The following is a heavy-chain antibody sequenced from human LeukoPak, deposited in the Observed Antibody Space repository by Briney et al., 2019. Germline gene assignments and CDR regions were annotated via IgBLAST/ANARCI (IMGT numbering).Heavy chain of an antibody. CDR3: AREVDYGMDV. V-gene: IGHV3-23*01. CDR1: GFIFSNYA. D-gene: IGHD1-26*01. Sequence: GGSLRLSCAASGFIFSNYAMTWVRQAPGKGLEWVSVISGSGDTTYYGDSVKGRFTISRDNSENTLFLQVNSLRDEDTAVYYCAREVDYGMDVWGKGTTVIVSS. J-gene: IGHJ6*04. CDR2: ISGSGDTT.